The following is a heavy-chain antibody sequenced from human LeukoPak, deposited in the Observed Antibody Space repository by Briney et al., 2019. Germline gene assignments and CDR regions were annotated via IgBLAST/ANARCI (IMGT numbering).Heavy chain of an antibody. D-gene: IGHD2-2*01. J-gene: IGHJ4*02. Sequence: GGSLRLSCAASGFTFSSYAMSWVRQAPGGGLEWVSAISGSGGSTYYADSVKGRFTISRDNSKNTLYLQMNSLRAEDTAVYYCAKVGSAMRGYFDYWGQGTLVTVSS. CDR3: AKVGSAMRGYFDY. CDR1: GFTFSSYA. CDR2: ISGSGGST. V-gene: IGHV3-23*01.